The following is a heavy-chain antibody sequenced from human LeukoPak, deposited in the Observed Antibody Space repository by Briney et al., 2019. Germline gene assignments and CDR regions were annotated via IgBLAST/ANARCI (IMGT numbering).Heavy chain of an antibody. CDR3: ARDASMVRGGDFDY. CDR2: INPNSGGT. V-gene: IGHV1-2*04. D-gene: IGHD3-10*01. Sequence: ASVKVSCKASGYTFTGYYMHWVRQAPGQGLEWMGRINPNSGGTNYAQKFQGWVTMTRDTSISTAYMELSRLRSDDTAVYYCARDASMVRGGDFDYWGQGTLVTVSS. CDR1: GYTFTGYY. J-gene: IGHJ4*02.